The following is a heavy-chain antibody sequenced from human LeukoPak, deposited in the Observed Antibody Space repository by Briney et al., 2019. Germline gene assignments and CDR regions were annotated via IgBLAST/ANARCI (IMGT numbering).Heavy chain of an antibody. CDR3: ARVTLKAGNDAFDI. V-gene: IGHV4-59*01. Sequence: SETLSLTCTVSGGSISSYYWSWIRQPPGKGLEWIRYIYYSGSTNYNPSLKSRVTISVDTSKNQFSLKLSSVTAADTAVYYCARVTLKAGNDAFDIWGLGTMVTVSS. CDR2: IYYSGST. D-gene: IGHD3-16*01. CDR1: GGSISSYY. J-gene: IGHJ3*02.